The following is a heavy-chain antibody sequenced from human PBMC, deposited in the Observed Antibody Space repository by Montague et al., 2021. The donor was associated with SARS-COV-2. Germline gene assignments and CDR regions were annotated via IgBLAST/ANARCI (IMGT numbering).Heavy chain of an antibody. CDR1: GDSVSSNIPT. CDR3: ARIPVGSKYYFDF. CDR2: SYFMFKWYN. D-gene: IGHD2-2*01. Sequence: CAISGDSVSSNIPTRNWIRQSSSIAPDRLGMSYFMFKWYNDYAESVKSRITIDPDTSKHQFSLQLNSVTPEDTTVYYCARIPVGSKYYFDFWGQGTLVTVSS. J-gene: IGHJ4*02. V-gene: IGHV6-1*01.